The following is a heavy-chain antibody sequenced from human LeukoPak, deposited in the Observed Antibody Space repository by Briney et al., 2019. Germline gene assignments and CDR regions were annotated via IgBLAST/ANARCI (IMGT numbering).Heavy chain of an antibody. D-gene: IGHD2-15*01. CDR3: AKDLGYCSGGSCH. V-gene: IGHV3-21*04. Sequence: GGSLRLSCAASGFTFSSYSMNWVRQAPGKGLEWVSSISSSSSYIYYADSVKGRFTISRDNSKNTLYLQMNSLRAEDTAVYYCAKDLGYCSGGSCHWGQGTLVTVSS. CDR2: ISSSSSYI. CDR1: GFTFSSYS. J-gene: IGHJ4*02.